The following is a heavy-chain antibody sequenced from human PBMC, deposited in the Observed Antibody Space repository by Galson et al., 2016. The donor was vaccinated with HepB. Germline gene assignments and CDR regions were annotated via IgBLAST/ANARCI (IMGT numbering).Heavy chain of an antibody. V-gene: IGHV1-24*01. D-gene: IGHD1-1*01. CDR1: GDTLPEIS. Sequence: SCKVTGDTLPEISIHWVRQAPGKGLEWMGGFDPEDGVTIYAQKVQGRLNMTEDTSTDTAYMELSSLRSEDTAIYYCATAGTLNWGQGTLVTVSS. CDR2: FDPEDGVT. J-gene: IGHJ4*02. CDR3: ATAGTLN.